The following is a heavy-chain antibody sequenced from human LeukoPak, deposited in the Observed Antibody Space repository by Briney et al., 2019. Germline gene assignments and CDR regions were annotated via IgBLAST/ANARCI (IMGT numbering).Heavy chain of an antibody. J-gene: IGHJ6*03. CDR2: IYHSGST. V-gene: IGHV4-59*12. Sequence: PSETLSLTCTVSGGSISSYYWSWIRQPPGKGLEWIGYIYHSGSTYYNPSLKSRVTISVDRSKNQFSLKLSSVTAADTAVYYCASLDYYYMDVWGKGTTVTVSS. D-gene: IGHD3-16*01. CDR1: GGSISSYY. CDR3: ASLDYYYMDV.